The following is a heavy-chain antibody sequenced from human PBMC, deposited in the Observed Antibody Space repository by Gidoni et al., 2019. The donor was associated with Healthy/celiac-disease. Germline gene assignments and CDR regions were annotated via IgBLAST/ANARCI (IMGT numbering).Heavy chain of an antibody. CDR1: GGSISSGGYY. CDR3: ARGRTYYYDSSGYEFDY. CDR2: IYYSGST. V-gene: IGHV4-31*03. J-gene: IGHJ4*02. D-gene: IGHD3-22*01. Sequence: QVPLQESGPGLVKPSQTLSLTCTVSGGSISSGGYYWSWIRQHPGKGLEWIGYIYYSGSTYYNPSLKSRVTISVDTSKNQFSLKLSSVTAADTAVYYCARGRTYYYDSSGYEFDYWGQGTLVTVSS.